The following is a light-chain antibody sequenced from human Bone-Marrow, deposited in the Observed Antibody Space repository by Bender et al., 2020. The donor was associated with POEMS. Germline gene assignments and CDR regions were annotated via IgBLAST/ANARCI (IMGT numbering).Light chain of an antibody. CDR1: SSDAGTYKL. CDR3: SSYTTSDTVV. Sequence: QSALTQPSSVSGSPGQSITISCTGISSDAGTYKLVSWYQQHPGKAPKLIIFDVNHRPSGVSYRFSGSKSGNTASLTISGLQIDDEADYYCSSYTTSDTVVFGGGTKVTVL. V-gene: IGLV2-14*02. CDR2: DVN. J-gene: IGLJ2*01.